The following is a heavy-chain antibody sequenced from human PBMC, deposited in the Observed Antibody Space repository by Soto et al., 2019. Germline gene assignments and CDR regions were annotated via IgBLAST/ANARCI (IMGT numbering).Heavy chain of an antibody. J-gene: IGHJ4*02. CDR1: GGSISSGGYS. CDR2: IYHSGST. D-gene: IGHD1-26*01. CDR3: ARVAVGAGAFFDY. V-gene: IGHV4-30-2*01. Sequence: PSETLSLTCAVSGGSISSGGYSWSWIRQPPGKGLEWIGYIYHSGSTYYNPSLKSRVTISVDRSKNQFSLKLSSVTAADTAVYYCARVAVGAGAFFDYWGQGTLVTVSS.